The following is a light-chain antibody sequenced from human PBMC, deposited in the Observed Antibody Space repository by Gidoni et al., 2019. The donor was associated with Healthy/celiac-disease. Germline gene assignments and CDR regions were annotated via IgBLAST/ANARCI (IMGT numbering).Light chain of an antibody. CDR2: GKN. J-gene: IGLJ2*01. CDR1: SLRTYY. CDR3: SSRDSSGNHL. Sequence: SSELTQDPAVSVALGQTGRSTCQGDSLRTYYATWYQQQAGQAPVVVRYGKNSRPSGIPDRFTCSTSGSTASLTINGAQAEDAADYFCSSRDSSGNHLFGGGTKLPVL. V-gene: IGLV3-19*01.